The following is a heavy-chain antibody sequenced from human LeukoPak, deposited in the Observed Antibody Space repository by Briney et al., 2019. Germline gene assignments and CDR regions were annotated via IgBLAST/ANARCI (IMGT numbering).Heavy chain of an antibody. J-gene: IGHJ3*02. CDR2: ISSSSSTI. CDR3: ARPIAAAVNDAFDI. CDR1: GFTFNSYR. Sequence: GGSLRLSCAASGFTFNSYRMNWVRQAPGKGLEWVSYISSSSSTIYYADSVKGRLTISRDNAKNSLYLQMNSLRAEDTAVYYCARPIAAAVNDAFDIWGQGTMVTVSS. D-gene: IGHD6-13*01. V-gene: IGHV3-48*01.